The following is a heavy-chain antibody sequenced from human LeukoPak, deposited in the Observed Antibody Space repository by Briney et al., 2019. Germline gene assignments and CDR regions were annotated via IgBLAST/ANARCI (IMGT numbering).Heavy chain of an antibody. CDR3: ASSALEYSSSSGDY. Sequence: SETLSLTCTVSGGSISSGDYYWSWIRQPPGKGLEWIGYIYYSGSTYYNPSLKSRVTISVDTSKNQFSLKLSSVTAADTAVYYCASSALEYSSSSGDYWGQGTLVTVSS. V-gene: IGHV4-30-4*08. CDR1: GGSISSGDYY. D-gene: IGHD6-6*01. CDR2: IYYSGST. J-gene: IGHJ4*02.